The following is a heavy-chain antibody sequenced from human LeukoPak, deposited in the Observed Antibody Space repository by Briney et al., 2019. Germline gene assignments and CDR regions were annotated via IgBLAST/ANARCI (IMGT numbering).Heavy chain of an antibody. CDR1: GGSISSALYH. Sequence: PSETLSLTCTVSGGSISSALYHWGWIRQPPGKNLEWLGSVYYTGSTHNNPSLKSRVTISVDTSKNQFSLKLSSVTAADTAVYYCARHRRRPAYTVTLDYWGQGTLVTVSS. D-gene: IGHD4-17*01. CDR3: ARHRRRPAYTVTLDY. J-gene: IGHJ4*02. CDR2: VYYTGST. V-gene: IGHV4-39*01.